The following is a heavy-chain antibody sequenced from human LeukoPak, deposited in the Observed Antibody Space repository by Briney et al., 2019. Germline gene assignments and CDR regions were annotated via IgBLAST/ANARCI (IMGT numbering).Heavy chain of an antibody. V-gene: IGHV3-74*01. D-gene: IGHD1-26*01. CDR2: INSDGSST. J-gene: IGHJ6*03. Sequence: GSLRLSCAASGFTFSSYWMHWVRQAPGKGLVWVSRINSDGSSTTYADSVKGRLTISRDNAKNTLYLQMNSLRAEDTAVYYCARVWSNYYYYYMDVWGKGTTVTVSS. CDR1: GFTFSSYW. CDR3: ARVWSNYYYYYMDV.